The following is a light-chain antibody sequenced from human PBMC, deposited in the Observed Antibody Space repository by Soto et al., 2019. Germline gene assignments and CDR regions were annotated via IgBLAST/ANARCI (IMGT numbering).Light chain of an antibody. Sequence: EIVMTQSPATLSVSPGARAPLSCRASQSVSSYLAWYQQKPGQAPRLLIYGASSRATGIPDRFSGSGSGTDFTLTISRLEPEDFAVYYCQQYTTSSWTFGQGTKVDIK. J-gene: IGKJ1*01. CDR1: QSVSSY. CDR3: QQYTTSSWT. V-gene: IGKV3-20*01. CDR2: GAS.